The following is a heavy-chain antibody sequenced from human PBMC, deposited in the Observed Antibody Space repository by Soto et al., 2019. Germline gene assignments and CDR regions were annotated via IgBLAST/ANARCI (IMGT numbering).Heavy chain of an antibody. D-gene: IGHD3-3*01. V-gene: IGHV3-73*01. J-gene: IGHJ4*02. CDR1: GFTFSGSA. Sequence: EVQLVESGGGLVQPGGSLKLSCAASGFTFSGSAMHWVRQASGKGLEWVGRIRSKANSYATTYGASVKGRFTISRDDSKNTAYLQMNSLTTEDTAIYYCTMQHDFWSANPDFWGQGALVTVSS. CDR2: IRSKANSYAT. CDR3: TMQHDFWSANPDF.